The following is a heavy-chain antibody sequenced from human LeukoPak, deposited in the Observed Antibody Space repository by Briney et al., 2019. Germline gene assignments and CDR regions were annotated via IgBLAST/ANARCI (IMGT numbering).Heavy chain of an antibody. CDR2: ISAYNGNT. CDR3: ARVGDIVVVPAATEPNYFDY. J-gene: IGHJ4*02. Sequence: ASVKVSCKASGGTFSSYGISWVRQAPGQGLEWMGWISAYNGNTNYAQKLQGRVTMTTDTSTSTAYMELRSLRSDDTAVYYCARVGDIVVVPAATEPNYFDYWGRGTLVTVSS. D-gene: IGHD2-2*01. CDR1: GGTFSSYG. V-gene: IGHV1-18*01.